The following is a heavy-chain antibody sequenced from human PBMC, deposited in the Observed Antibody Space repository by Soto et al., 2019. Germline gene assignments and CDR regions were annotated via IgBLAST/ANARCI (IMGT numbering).Heavy chain of an antibody. V-gene: IGHV4-4*07. Sequence: PSETLSLTCTVSGASINTYYWSWIRQPAGKGLEWIGRISASGSTNYNPSLRSRVTVSIDTSKNQFFLKLSSVTAADTALYYCAREGSIAVAGYWGQGTLVTVSS. J-gene: IGHJ4*02. CDR2: ISASGST. CDR1: GASINTYY. D-gene: IGHD6-19*01. CDR3: AREGSIAVAGY.